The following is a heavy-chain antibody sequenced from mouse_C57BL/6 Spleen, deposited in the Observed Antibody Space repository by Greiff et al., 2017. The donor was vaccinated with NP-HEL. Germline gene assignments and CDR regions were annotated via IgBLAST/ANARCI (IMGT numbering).Heavy chain of an antibody. V-gene: IGHV1-15*01. Sequence: VQLQQSGAELVRPGASVTLSCKASGYTFTDYEMHWVKQTPVHGLEWIGAIDPETGGTAYNQKFKGKAILTADKSSSTAYMELRSLTSEDSAVYYCTRGKGNRSMDYWGQGTSVTVSS. CDR1: GYTFTDYE. CDR3: TRGKGNRSMDY. J-gene: IGHJ4*01. D-gene: IGHD2-1*01. CDR2: IDPETGGT.